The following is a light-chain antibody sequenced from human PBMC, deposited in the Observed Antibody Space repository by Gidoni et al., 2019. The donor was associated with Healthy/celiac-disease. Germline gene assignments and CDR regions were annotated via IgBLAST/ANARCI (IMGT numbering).Light chain of an antibody. CDR1: QSVSSSY. CDR2: GAS. CDR3: QQYGSSPLT. Sequence: EIVLTKSPGTLSLSPGERATLSCRASQSVSSSYLAWYQQKPGQAPRLLIYGASSRATGIPDRCSGSGSGTDFTLTISILEPEDFAVYYCQQYGSSPLTFGGGTKVEIK. J-gene: IGKJ4*01. V-gene: IGKV3-20*01.